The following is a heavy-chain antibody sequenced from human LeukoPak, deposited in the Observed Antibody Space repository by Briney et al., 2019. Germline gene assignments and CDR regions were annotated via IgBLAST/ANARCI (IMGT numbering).Heavy chain of an antibody. V-gene: IGHV1-2*02. CDR2: INPNSGGT. D-gene: IGHD2-2*02. J-gene: IGHJ4*02. CDR3: ARDLGYQLLYYYFDY. Sequence: ASVKVSCKASGYTFTGYYMHWVRQAPGQGLEWMGWINPNSGGTNYAQKFQGRVTMTRDTSISAAYMELSRLRSDDTAVYYCARDLGYQLLYYYFDYWGQGTLVTVSS. CDR1: GYTFTGYY.